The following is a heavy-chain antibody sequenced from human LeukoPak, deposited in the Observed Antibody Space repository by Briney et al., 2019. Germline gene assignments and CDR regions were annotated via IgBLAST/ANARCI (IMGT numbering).Heavy chain of an antibody. CDR1: GFTFSSYA. D-gene: IGHD3-3*01. Sequence: GGSLRLSCAASGFTFSSYAMSWVRQAPGKGLEWVSAISGSGGSTYYADSVKGRFTISRDNSKNTLYLQMNSLRAEDTAVYYCAKDGGYDFWSDYSDLYDYWGQGTLVTVSS. CDR3: AKDGGYDFWSDYSDLYDY. V-gene: IGHV3-23*01. CDR2: ISGSGGST. J-gene: IGHJ4*02.